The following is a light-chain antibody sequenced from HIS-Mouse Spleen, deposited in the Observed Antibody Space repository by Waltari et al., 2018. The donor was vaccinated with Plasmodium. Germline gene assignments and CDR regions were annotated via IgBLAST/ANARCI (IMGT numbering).Light chain of an antibody. Sequence: SYELTQPPSVSVSPGQTARITCSGDALPKQYAYWYQQKPGQAPGLGIFKDSERPSGIPELVAGASSGTTVTLTSSGVQVEDEADYYCQSADSSGTYVVFGGGTKLTVL. CDR3: QSADSSGTYVV. CDR1: ALPKQY. V-gene: IGLV3-25*03. CDR2: KDS. J-gene: IGLJ2*01.